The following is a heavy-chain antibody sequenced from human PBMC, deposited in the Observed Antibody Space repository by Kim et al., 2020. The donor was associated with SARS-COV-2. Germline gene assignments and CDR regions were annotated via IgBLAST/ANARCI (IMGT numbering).Heavy chain of an antibody. V-gene: IGHV4-38-2*02. D-gene: IGHD3-10*01. CDR1: GYSISSGYY. CDR3: ARDHADVLLWFGELDNWFDP. CDR2: IYHSGST. Sequence: SETLSLTCTVSGYSISSGYYWGWIRQPPGKGLEWIGSIYHSGSTYYNPSLKSRVTISVDTSKNQFSLKLSSVTAADTAVYYCARDHADVLLWFGELDNWFDPWGQGTLVTVSS. J-gene: IGHJ5*02.